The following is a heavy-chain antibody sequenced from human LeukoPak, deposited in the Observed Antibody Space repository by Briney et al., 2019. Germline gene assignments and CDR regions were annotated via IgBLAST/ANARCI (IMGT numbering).Heavy chain of an antibody. CDR2: IYSGGGGGSI. D-gene: IGHD2-8*01. Sequence: GGSLRLSCAASGFSVSDNYMNWVRQAPGKGLEWVSVIYSGGGGGSIYYADSVKGRFTLSRDNSQNTVYLQMNGLRAEDTAVYYCARGAYDGGQGTLVTVSS. CDR1: GFSVSDNY. V-gene: IGHV3-53*01. J-gene: IGHJ4*02. CDR3: ARGAYD.